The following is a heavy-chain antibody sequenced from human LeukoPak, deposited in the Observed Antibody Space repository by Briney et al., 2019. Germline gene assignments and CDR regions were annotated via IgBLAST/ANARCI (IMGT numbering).Heavy chain of an antibody. Sequence: GGSLRLSCAASGFTFSSYSMNWVRQAPGKGLEWVSYISSSSSTIYYADSVKGRFTISRDNAKNSLYLQMNSLRAEDTAVYYCARDSPTYGSGSWDYWGQGTLSPSPQ. CDR1: GFTFSSYS. J-gene: IGHJ4*02. D-gene: IGHD3-10*01. CDR3: ARDSPTYGSGSWDY. CDR2: ISSSSSTI. V-gene: IGHV3-48*04.